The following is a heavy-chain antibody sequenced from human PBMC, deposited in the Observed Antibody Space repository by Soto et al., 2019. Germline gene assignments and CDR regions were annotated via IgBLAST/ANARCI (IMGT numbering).Heavy chain of an antibody. J-gene: IGHJ4*02. D-gene: IGHD2-21*02. V-gene: IGHV3-74*01. CDR1: GFPSTSYG. CDR3: ARGGDPDY. Sequence: EVHLVASGGALFQPGGSLKFSCVPSGFPSTSYGWHWVRQAPGEGLMWVSRLQTDGSHPDYAASVKGRFTISRDNAKNTLYLQMNYLRVEDTAVYYCARGGDPDYWGQGTLVTVSS. CDR2: LQTDGSHP.